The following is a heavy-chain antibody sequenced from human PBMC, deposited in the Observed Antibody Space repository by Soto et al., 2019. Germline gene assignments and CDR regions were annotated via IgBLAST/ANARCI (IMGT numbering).Heavy chain of an antibody. CDR3: AREAGYSGYDSIYYYYYGMDV. D-gene: IGHD5-12*01. CDR1: GGTFSSYA. J-gene: IGHJ6*02. V-gene: IGHV1-69*01. CDR2: IIPIFCTA. Sequence: QVQLVQSGAEVKKPGSSVKVSCKASGGTFSSYAISWVRQAPGQGLEWMGGIIPIFCTANYAQKFQGRVTITADESTSTAYMELSSLRSEDTAVYYCAREAGYSGYDSIYYYYYGMDVWGQGTTVTVSS.